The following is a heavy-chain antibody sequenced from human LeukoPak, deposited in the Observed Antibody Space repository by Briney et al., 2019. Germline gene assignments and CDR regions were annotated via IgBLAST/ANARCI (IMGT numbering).Heavy chain of an antibody. D-gene: IGHD3/OR15-3a*01. CDR2: IKDDGREQ. Sequence: GGYLRLSCTASGFTFRSNWRTWVRQAPGKGLEWVANIKDDGREQKYVDSVKGRFTISRDNAKNSLYLQMSSLRAEDTAVYYCARDPGTGFDYWGQGTLVTVSS. CDR3: ARDPGTGFDY. J-gene: IGHJ4*02. V-gene: IGHV3-7*03. CDR1: GFTFRSNW.